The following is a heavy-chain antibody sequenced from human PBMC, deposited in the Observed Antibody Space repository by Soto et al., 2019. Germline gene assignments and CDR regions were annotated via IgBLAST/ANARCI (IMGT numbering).Heavy chain of an antibody. CDR3: ARAERSSIWASAHYYYYYCMDG. CDR1: GYTFTSYG. Sequence: ASVKVSCKASGYTFTSYGISWVRQAPGQGREWMGWISAYNGNTNYAQKLQGRVTMTTDTSTSTAYMELRSLRSDDTAVYYCARAERSSIWASAHYYYYYCMDGWGQGTTVTVSS. V-gene: IGHV1-18*01. D-gene: IGHD6-13*01. J-gene: IGHJ6*02. CDR2: ISAYNGNT.